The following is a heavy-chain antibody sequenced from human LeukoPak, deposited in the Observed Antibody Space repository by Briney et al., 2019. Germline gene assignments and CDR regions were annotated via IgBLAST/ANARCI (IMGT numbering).Heavy chain of an antibody. CDR2: IYSGGSK. D-gene: IGHD3-10*01. CDR1: VFTVSSNY. Sequence: PGGSLRLSCAASVFTVSSNYMSWVRQAPGKGREWVSVIYSGGSKYYADSVKGRFTISRDNSKNTLYLQMNSLRAEDTAVYYCASAPYGSGSPLDYWGQGTLVTVSS. J-gene: IGHJ4*02. V-gene: IGHV3-66*01. CDR3: ASAPYGSGSPLDY.